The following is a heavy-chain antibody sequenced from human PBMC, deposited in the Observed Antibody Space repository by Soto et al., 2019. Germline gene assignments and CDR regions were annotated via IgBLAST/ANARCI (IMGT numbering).Heavy chain of an antibody. CDR3: ARVSGWDPLVYGMDV. J-gene: IGHJ6*02. CDR2: INSDGSST. CDR1: VFTFSSYW. D-gene: IGHD1-26*01. Sequence: GSLRLSCAASVFTFSSYWMHWVRQAPGKGLVWVSRINSDGSSTSYADSVKGRFTISRDNAKNTLYLQMNSLRAEDTAVYYCARVSGWDPLVYGMDVWGQGTTVTVSS. V-gene: IGHV3-74*01.